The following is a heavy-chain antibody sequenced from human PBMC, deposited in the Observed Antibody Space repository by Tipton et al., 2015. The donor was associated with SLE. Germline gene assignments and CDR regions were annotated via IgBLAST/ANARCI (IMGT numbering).Heavy chain of an antibody. J-gene: IGHJ6*03. V-gene: IGHV4-38-2*01. CDR2: IYHSGST. Sequence: TLSLTCAVSSYSISSGYYWGWIRQPPGKGLEWIGSIYHSGSTYYNPSLKSRVTISVDTSKNQFSLKLSSVTAADTAVYYCARVGRGSSPGGYYYYYYMGVWGKGTTVTVSS. CDR1: SYSISSGYY. D-gene: IGHD1-26*01. CDR3: ARVGRGSSPGGYYYYYYMGV.